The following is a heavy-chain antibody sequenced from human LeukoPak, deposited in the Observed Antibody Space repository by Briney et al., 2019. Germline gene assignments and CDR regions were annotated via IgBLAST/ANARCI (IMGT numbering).Heavy chain of an antibody. Sequence: ASVKVSCKASGYTFTSYDINWVRQATGQGLEWMGWMNPNSGNTGYAQKFQGRVTMTRNTSISTAYMELSSLRSEDTAVYYCARGRNKRGYSGYDGGYWGQGTLVTVSS. V-gene: IGHV1-8*01. CDR3: ARGRNKRGYSGYDGGY. CDR1: GYTFTSYD. CDR2: MNPNSGNT. D-gene: IGHD5-12*01. J-gene: IGHJ4*02.